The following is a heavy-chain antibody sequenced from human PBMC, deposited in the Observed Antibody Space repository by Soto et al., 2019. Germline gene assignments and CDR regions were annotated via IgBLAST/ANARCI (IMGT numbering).Heavy chain of an antibody. Sequence: QVQLVQSGAEVKKPGASVKVSCKASGYTFTSYAMHWVRQAPGQRLEWMGWINAGNGNTKYSQKFQGRVTITRDTSASTAYMELSSLRSEDTAVYYCARGLWFGEFVWFDPWGQGTLVTVSS. J-gene: IGHJ5*02. D-gene: IGHD3-10*01. CDR1: GYTFTSYA. CDR3: ARGLWFGEFVWFDP. V-gene: IGHV1-3*01. CDR2: INAGNGNT.